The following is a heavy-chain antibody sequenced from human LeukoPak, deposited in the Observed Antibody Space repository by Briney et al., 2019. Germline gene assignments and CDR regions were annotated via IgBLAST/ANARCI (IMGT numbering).Heavy chain of an antibody. V-gene: IGHV4-30-2*01. CDR1: GGSIGSGGYS. D-gene: IGHD3-22*01. J-gene: IGHJ4*02. Sequence: SQTLSLTCAVSGGSIGSGGYSWSWIRQPPGKGLEWIGYIYDSGSTYYNPSLKSRVTISADRSKNQFSLKLSSVTAADTAVYYCARAYSSGFDYWGQGTLVTVSS. CDR2: IYDSGST. CDR3: ARAYSSGFDY.